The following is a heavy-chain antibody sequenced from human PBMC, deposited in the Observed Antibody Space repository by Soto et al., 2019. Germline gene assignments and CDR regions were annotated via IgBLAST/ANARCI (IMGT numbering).Heavy chain of an antibody. J-gene: IGHJ3*02. CDR1: GGSISSGGYY. CDR3: ARVFDGDYGAFDI. D-gene: IGHD4-17*01. V-gene: IGHV4-31*03. Sequence: SETLSLTCTVSGGSISSGGYYWNWIRQHPGKGLEWIGYIYYSGSTYYNPSLKSRVSMSVDTSKNQFSLKLSSVTAADTAVYYCARVFDGDYGAFDIWGQGTMVTVSS. CDR2: IYYSGST.